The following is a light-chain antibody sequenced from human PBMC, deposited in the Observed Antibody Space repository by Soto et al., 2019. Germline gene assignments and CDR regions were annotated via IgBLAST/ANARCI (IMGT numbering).Light chain of an antibody. CDR2: AAF. CDR3: QETYSTPLFT. CDR1: ENIGNY. V-gene: IGKV1-39*01. J-gene: IGKJ3*01. Sequence: DILLTQSPSALSASVGDRVTITCRASENIGNYLNWFQQKPGKAPKVLIYAAFSLQSGVPSRFSGSGSGTDFTLTISSLQPEDFATYYCQETYSTPLFTFDPGTRVDIK.